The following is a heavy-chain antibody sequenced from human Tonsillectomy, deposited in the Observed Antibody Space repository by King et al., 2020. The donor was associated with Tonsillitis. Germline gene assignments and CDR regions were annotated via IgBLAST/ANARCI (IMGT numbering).Heavy chain of an antibody. D-gene: IGHD4-23*01. J-gene: IGHJ6*02. CDR2: IIPIFGTA. CDR1: GGTFSSYN. CDR3: ARKLVTGGYYYYGMDV. Sequence: VQLVESGAEVKKPGTSVKVSCKASGGTFSSYNISWVRQAPGQGLEWMGGIIPIFGTANYAQKFQGRVTITADESTSTAYMELSSLRSEDTAVYYCARKLVTGGYYYYGMDVWGQGTTVTVSS. V-gene: IGHV1-69*01.